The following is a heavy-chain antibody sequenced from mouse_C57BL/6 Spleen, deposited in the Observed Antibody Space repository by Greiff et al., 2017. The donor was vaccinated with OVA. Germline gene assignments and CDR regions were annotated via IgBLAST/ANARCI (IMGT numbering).Heavy chain of an antibody. CDR1: GYTFTDYN. CDR3: ARKEGNYDYFDY. CDR2: INPNNGGT. Sequence: VQLQQPGPELVKPGASVKIPCKASGYTFTDYNMDWVKQSHGKSLEWIGDINPNNGGTIYNQKFKGKATFTVEKSSSTAYMELRSMTSEDTAVYYCARKEGNYDYFDYWGQGTTLTVSS. D-gene: IGHD2-1*01. V-gene: IGHV1-18*01. J-gene: IGHJ2*01.